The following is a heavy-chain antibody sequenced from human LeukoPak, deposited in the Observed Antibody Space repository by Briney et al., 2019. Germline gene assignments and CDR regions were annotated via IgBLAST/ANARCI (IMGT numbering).Heavy chain of an antibody. CDR3: ARVMTTMWGYDY. Sequence: GGSLRLSCAASGFNISDYCLHWVRQVSGKGLLWVTHINNDGRSTIYADTVKGRFTISRDNGKNTVFLQMNSPRAEVTAVYYCARVMTTMWGYDYWGQGTLVPVSS. CDR1: GFNISDYC. J-gene: IGHJ4*02. CDR2: INNDGRST. V-gene: IGHV3-74*01. D-gene: IGHD5-24*01.